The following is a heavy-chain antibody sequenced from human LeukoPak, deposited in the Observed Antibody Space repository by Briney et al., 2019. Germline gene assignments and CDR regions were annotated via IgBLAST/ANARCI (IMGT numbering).Heavy chain of an antibody. V-gene: IGHV1-69*05. D-gene: IGHD6-13*01. CDR3: ARERGIAAAVHFDY. Sequence: GASVKVSCKASGGTFSSYAISWVRQAPGQGLEWMGGIIPIFGTANYAQKFQGRVTMTRDMSTSTVYMELSSLRSEDTAVYYCARERGIAAAVHFDYWGQGTLVTVSS. CDR1: GGTFSSYA. CDR2: IIPIFGTA. J-gene: IGHJ4*02.